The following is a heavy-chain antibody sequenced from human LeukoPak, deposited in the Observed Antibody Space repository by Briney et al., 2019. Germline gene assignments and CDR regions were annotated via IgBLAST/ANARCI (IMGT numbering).Heavy chain of an antibody. J-gene: IGHJ4*02. D-gene: IGHD5-18*01. CDR1: GDSISSYY. Sequence: SETLSLTCAVSGDSISSYYWNWIRQPAGKGLEWIGRIYSSGSTNYNPSLTSRVTMSVDTSKNQFHMEMTSVTAADTAVYYCARGGIQLPDNWGQGTLVTVSS. V-gene: IGHV4-4*07. CDR2: IYSSGST. CDR3: ARGGIQLPDN.